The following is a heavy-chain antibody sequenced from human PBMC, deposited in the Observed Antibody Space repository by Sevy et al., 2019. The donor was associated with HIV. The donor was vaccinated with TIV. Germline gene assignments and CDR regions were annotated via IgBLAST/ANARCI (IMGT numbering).Heavy chain of an antibody. V-gene: IGHV4-34*01. CDR3: ARWRGTRVTMIVVVTTGYFDH. CDR1: GTSFSSDS. Sequence: SDTLSLTCTVSGTSFSSDSWTWIRQSPGKGLEWIGEINHTGSTNYNPSLKSRVTISVDTSKNQFSLKLTSVTAADTAIYYCARWRGTRVTMIVVVTTGYFDHWGQEPWSPSPQ. D-gene: IGHD3-22*01. CDR2: INHTGST. J-gene: IGHJ4*01.